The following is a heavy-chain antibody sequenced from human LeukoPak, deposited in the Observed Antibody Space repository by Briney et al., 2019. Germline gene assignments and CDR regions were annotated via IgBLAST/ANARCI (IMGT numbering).Heavy chain of an antibody. CDR2: INHSGST. J-gene: IGHJ6*03. CDR1: GGSFSGYY. V-gene: IGHV4-34*01. D-gene: IGHD3-16*01. Sequence: PSETLSLTCAVYGGSFSGYYWSWIRQPPGKGLEWIGEINHSGSTNYNPSLKSRVTISVDTSKNQFSLKLSSVTAADTAVYYCARRGRYYYYYYMDVWGKGTTVTVSS. CDR3: ARRGRYYYYYYMDV.